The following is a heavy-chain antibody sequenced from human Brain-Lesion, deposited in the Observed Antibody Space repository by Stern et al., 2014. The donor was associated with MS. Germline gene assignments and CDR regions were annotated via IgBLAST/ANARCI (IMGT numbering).Heavy chain of an antibody. V-gene: IGHV1-24*01. CDR3: ATLSPGAGGNYYRHFDY. Sequence: DQLVESGAEVKKPGASVKVSCKVSGYTLTELSMHWVRQAPRKGLEWMGGFDPEDGETIYAQKFQGRVTMTEDTSTDTAYMELSSPRSEDTAVYYCATLSPGAGGNYYRHFDYWGQGTLVTVSS. CDR2: FDPEDGET. CDR1: GYTLTELS. D-gene: IGHD1-26*01. J-gene: IGHJ4*02.